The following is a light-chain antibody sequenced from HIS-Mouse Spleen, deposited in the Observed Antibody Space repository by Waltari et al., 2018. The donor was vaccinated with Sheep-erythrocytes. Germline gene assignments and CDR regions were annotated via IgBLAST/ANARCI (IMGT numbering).Light chain of an antibody. J-gene: IGLJ1*01. V-gene: IGLV2-11*01. Sequence: QSALTQPRSVSGSPGQSVTISCTGTRSDVGGSNYVSWYQQHPGKAPKLMIYDVSKRPSGVPDRFSGSKSGNTASLTISGLQAEDEADYYCCSYAGSYNHVFGTGTKVTVL. CDR2: DVS. CDR1: RSDVGGSNY. CDR3: CSYAGSYNHV.